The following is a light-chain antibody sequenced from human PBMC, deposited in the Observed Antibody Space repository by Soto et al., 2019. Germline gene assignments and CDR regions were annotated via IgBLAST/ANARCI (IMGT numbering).Light chain of an antibody. V-gene: IGKV1D-12*01. CDR2: AAT. J-gene: IGKJ3*01. CDR3: QQADTVPFT. Sequence: DIPMTQSPSSVSASVGDRVSITCRASQGISTWLAWYQHKPGKAPKLLIYAATNLQGGVPSRFSGSGSGTDFTLTISSLQPEDCATYFCQQADTVPFTFGPGTKVDVK. CDR1: QGISTW.